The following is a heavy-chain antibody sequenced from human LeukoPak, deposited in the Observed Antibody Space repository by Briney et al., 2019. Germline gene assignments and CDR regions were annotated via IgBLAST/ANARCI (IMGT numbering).Heavy chain of an antibody. D-gene: IGHD3-10*01. Sequence: GGPLSFSCTASLTSISSYKKRLLRQPPGKGPEGAACMYYSSNKYYRDSVKGRFTISRDNSKNTLYLQMNSLRAEDTAVYYCAKDHFAGFDYWGQGTLVTVSS. CDR2: MYYSSNK. J-gene: IGHJ4*02. CDR3: AKDHFAGFDY. CDR1: LTSISSYK. V-gene: IGHV3-30*02.